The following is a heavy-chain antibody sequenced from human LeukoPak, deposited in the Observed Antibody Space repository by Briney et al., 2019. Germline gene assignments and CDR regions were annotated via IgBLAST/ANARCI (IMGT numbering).Heavy chain of an antibody. Sequence: GGSLRLSCAASGFTFSSYAMHWVRQAPGKGLEWVAVISYDGSNKYYADSVKGRFTISRDNSKNTLYLQMNSLRAEDTAVYYCARAYCSSTSCYELFDYWGQGTLVTVSS. D-gene: IGHD2-2*01. CDR1: GFTFSSYA. J-gene: IGHJ4*02. CDR3: ARAYCSSTSCYELFDY. V-gene: IGHV3-30-3*01. CDR2: ISYDGSNK.